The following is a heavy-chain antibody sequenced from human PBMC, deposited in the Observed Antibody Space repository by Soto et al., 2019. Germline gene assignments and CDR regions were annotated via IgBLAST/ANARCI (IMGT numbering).Heavy chain of an antibody. Sequence: QVQLQESGPGLVKPSETLSLTCTVSGGSISSYYGGWFRQPPGKGLEWIGYIYYSGSTTYHPSLNSRVTISVDPPKNQFSRNLTSVTAADTAVYYCARLGGYYQAFDQWGQGSLVTVSS. CDR3: ARLGGYYQAFDQ. CDR2: IYYSGST. V-gene: IGHV4-59*08. D-gene: IGHD3-22*01. CDR1: GGSISSYY. J-gene: IGHJ4*02.